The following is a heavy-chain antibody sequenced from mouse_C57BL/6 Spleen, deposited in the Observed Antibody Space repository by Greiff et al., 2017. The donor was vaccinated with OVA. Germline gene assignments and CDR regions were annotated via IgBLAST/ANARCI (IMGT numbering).Heavy chain of an antibody. CDR3: AREGNYYGSNPAWFAY. D-gene: IGHD1-1*01. CDR1: GYSITSGYY. Sequence: ESGPGLVKPSQSLSLTCSVTGYSITSGYYWNWIRQLPGNKLEWVGYIRYDGSHNYNTSLKNRISITRDTSKNQYFLKLNSVTTEDTATYYCAREGNYYGSNPAWFAYWGQGTLVTVSA. J-gene: IGHJ3*01. CDR2: IRYDGSH. V-gene: IGHV3-6*01.